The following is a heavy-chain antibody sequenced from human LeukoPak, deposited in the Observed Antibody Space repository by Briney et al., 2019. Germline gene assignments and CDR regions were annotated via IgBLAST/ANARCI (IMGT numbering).Heavy chain of an antibody. J-gene: IGHJ6*03. Sequence: GGSLRLSCAASRFTFTTYSMNWVRQAPGKGLEWVSYISSSSGTIYYADSVKGRLTTSRENAKNSLYLQMNSLRTDDTAVYYCAKQLERQGKAYYYYMYGCGEGTTVTVSS. CDR1: RFTFTTYS. CDR2: ISSSSGTI. V-gene: IGHV3-48*01. D-gene: IGHD5-18*01. CDR3: AKQLERQGKAYYYYMYG.